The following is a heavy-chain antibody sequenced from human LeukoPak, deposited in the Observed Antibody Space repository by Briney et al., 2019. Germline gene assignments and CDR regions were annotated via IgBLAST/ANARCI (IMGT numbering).Heavy chain of an antibody. Sequence: GGSLRLSCAASGFIFSGYTMKWAPHAPEKGVEWGSGILGDGRTYYADSVKGRFTISRDNAQNSLYLQMNSLRAEDTAVYYCARGRDYYDSSGYYYVDEFDYWGQGTLVTVSS. D-gene: IGHD3-22*01. V-gene: IGHV3-69-1*01. CDR1: GFIFSGYT. CDR3: ARGRDYYDSSGYYYVDEFDY. J-gene: IGHJ4*02. CDR2: ILGDGRT.